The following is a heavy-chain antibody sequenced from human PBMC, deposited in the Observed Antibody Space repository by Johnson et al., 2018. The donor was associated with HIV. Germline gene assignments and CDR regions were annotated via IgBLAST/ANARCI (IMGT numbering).Heavy chain of an antibody. J-gene: IGHJ3*02. V-gene: IGHV3-66*04. CDR1: GFTV. D-gene: IGHD3-22*01. Sequence: VQLVESGGGLVQPGGSLRLSCVASGFTVRKGLEWVSVIYSGGNTYYADSVKGRFTISRDNSKNTLFLQMNSMRAEDTAVYYCARRYHYENSVYYSDAFDIWG. CDR2: IYSGGNT. CDR3: ARRYHYENSVYYSDAFDI.